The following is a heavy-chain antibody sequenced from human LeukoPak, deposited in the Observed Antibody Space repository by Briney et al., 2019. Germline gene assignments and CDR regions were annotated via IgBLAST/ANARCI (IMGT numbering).Heavy chain of an antibody. CDR3: AKDLTAIEFETFDY. CDR2: ISYDGSNK. J-gene: IGHJ4*02. Sequence: PGGSLRLSCAASGFTYSRYGMHWVRQAPGKGLEGVAVISYDGSNKFYADSVKGRFTISRDNSKNTLYLQMNSLRAEDTAVYYCAKDLTAIEFETFDYWGQGTLVTDSS. V-gene: IGHV3-30*18. CDR1: GFTYSRYG. D-gene: IGHD5-18*01.